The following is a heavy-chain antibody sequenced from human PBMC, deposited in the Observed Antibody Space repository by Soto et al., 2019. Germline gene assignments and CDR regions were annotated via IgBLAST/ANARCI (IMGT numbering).Heavy chain of an antibody. V-gene: IGHV3-11*01. CDR3: ARDPDWLVYAFDI. CDR1: GFTFSDYY. D-gene: IGHD3-9*01. J-gene: IGHJ3*02. CDR2: ISSSGSTI. Sequence: GGSLRLSCAASGFTFSDYYMSWIRQAPGKGLEWVSYISSSGSTIYYADSVKGRFTISRDNARNSLYLQMNGLRAEDTAVYYCARDPDWLVYAFDIGGEWTIVTVSS.